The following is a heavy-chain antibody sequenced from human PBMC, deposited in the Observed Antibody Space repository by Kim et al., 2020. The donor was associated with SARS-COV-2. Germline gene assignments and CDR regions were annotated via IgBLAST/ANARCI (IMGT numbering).Heavy chain of an antibody. Sequence: GGSLRLSCAASGFTFSSYAMHWVRQAPGKGLEYVSAISSNGGSTYYANSVKGRFTISRDNSKNTLYLQMGSLRAEDMAVYYCARWSGIAARPPYYYYYGMDVWGQGTTVTVSS. V-gene: IGHV3-64*01. CDR2: ISSNGGST. J-gene: IGHJ6*02. CDR1: GFTFSSYA. D-gene: IGHD6-6*01. CDR3: ARWSGIAARPPYYYYYGMDV.